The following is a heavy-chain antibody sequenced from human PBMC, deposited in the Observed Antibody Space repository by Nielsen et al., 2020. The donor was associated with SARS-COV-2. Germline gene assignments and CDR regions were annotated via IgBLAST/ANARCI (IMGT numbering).Heavy chain of an antibody. CDR2: INPYSGGT. V-gene: IGHV1-2*06. J-gene: IGHJ6*02. CDR1: GYTFTDYY. CDR3: ARAQATIFGLVMSYGMDV. D-gene: IGHD3/OR15-3a*01. Sequence: ASVKVSCKASGYTFTDYYIHWVRQAPGQGLEWMGRINPYSGGTNYAQKFQGTVTMTRDASISTVYMELTSDDTAVYYCARAQATIFGLVMSYGMDVWGQGTTVAVSS.